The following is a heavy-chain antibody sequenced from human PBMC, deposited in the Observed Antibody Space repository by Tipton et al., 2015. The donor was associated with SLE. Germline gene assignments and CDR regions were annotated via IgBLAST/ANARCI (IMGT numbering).Heavy chain of an antibody. D-gene: IGHD5-24*01. CDR1: GFTFSGYW. Sequence: SLRLSCAASGFTFSGYWMSWVRQAPGKGLEWVANINQDGSEKYYVESVKGRFTISRDNAKNSLYMQMNNLKAEDTAMYYCARTDWLQLAYYFDSWGRGTLVTVSS. J-gene: IGHJ4*02. CDR2: INQDGSEK. CDR3: ARTDWLQLAYYFDS. V-gene: IGHV3-7*03.